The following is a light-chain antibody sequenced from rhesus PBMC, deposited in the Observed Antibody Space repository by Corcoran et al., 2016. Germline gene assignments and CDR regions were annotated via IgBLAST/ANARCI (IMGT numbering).Light chain of an antibody. V-gene: IGKV1-21*01. Sequence: DIQMTQSPSSLSASVGDRVTITCRASQGISSWLAWYQQKPGKAPKLLIYKASTLHSGVPPRFSGRGSGTDFTLTISILQPEDFSTYYCPQFSMSPWTFGQGTKVEIK. CDR1: QGISSW. CDR3: PQFSMSPWT. CDR2: KAS. J-gene: IGKJ1*01.